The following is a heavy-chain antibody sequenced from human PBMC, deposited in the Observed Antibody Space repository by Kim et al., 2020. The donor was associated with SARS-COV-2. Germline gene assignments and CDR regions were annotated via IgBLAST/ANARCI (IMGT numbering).Heavy chain of an antibody. Sequence: GGSLRLSCAASGFTFSSYSMNWVRQAPGKGLEWVSYISSSSSTIYYADSVKGRFTISRDNAKNSLYLQMNSLRAEDTAVYYCARWGYYYDCSGPYGYAFDIWGQGTMVTVSS. CDR1: GFTFSSYS. V-gene: IGHV3-48*04. J-gene: IGHJ3*02. D-gene: IGHD3-22*01. CDR2: ISSSSSTI. CDR3: ARWGYYYDCSGPYGYAFDI.